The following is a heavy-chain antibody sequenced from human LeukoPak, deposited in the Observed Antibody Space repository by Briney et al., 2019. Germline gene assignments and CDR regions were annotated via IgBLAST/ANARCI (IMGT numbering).Heavy chain of an antibody. J-gene: IGHJ6*02. Sequence: PGESLKISCKGSGYSFTSYWIGWVRQMPGRGLEWLGIIYPGDSDTRYSPSFQGQVTISADKSISTAYLQWSSLKASDTGVYYCARRPTNYYGMDVWGQGTSVTVSS. CDR3: ARRPTNYYGMDV. CDR2: IYPGDSDT. V-gene: IGHV5-51*01. CDR1: GYSFTSYW.